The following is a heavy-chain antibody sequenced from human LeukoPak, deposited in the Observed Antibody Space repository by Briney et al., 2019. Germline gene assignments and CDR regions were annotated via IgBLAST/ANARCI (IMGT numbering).Heavy chain of an antibody. D-gene: IGHD4-17*01. V-gene: IGHV3-23*01. J-gene: IGHJ4*02. CDR3: AKDGLYGDYVYFDY. CDR2: ISGSGGST. Sequence: GGSLRLSCAASGFTFNNYAMSWVRQSPGKGLEWVSVISGSGGSTYYADSVRGRFTISRDNSKNTLSLQMTSLRDEDTALYYCAKDGLYGDYVYFDYWGQGTPVTVSS. CDR1: GFTFNNYA.